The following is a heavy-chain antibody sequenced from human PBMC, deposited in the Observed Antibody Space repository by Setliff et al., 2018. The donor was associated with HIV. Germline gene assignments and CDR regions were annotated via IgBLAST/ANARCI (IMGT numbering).Heavy chain of an antibody. Sequence: ASVKVSCKASGGTFSNHGISWVRQAPGQGLEWMGGIIPILGTTQFAQKFQGRLTITADESTSTAYMELSSLKSEDTAVYYCARARGVITTFDYWGQGTLVTVSS. J-gene: IGHJ4*02. CDR1: GGTFSNHG. D-gene: IGHD3-22*01. V-gene: IGHV1-69*13. CDR3: ARARGVITTFDY. CDR2: IIPILGTT.